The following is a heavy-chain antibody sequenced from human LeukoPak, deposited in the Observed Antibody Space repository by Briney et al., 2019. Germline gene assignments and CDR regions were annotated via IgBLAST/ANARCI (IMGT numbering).Heavy chain of an antibody. CDR2: IKQDGSEK. Sequence: GGSLRLSCAASGFIFRSYWMSWVRQAPGKGLGWVANIKQDGSEKYYVDSVKGRFTISRDNAKNSLSLQMNSLRAEDTAVYYCARVVGMTGYFRVANYFDYWGQGTLVTVSS. V-gene: IGHV3-7*03. D-gene: IGHD3-9*01. CDR3: ARVVGMTGYFRVANYFDY. CDR1: GFIFRSYW. J-gene: IGHJ4*02.